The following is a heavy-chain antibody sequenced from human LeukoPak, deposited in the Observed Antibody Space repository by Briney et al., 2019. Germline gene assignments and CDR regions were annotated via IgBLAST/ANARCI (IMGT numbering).Heavy chain of an antibody. CDR3: ARSILPAANAIDY. V-gene: IGHV3-11*04. Sequence: GGSLRLSCAASGFTVSDYYMNWIRQAPGKGLEWISYMSSSGSTISYADSVTGRFTVSRDNAKNSLYLQMDSLRVEDTAVYYCARSILPAANAIDYWGEGTQLTVSS. CDR2: MSSSGSTI. D-gene: IGHD2-2*01. J-gene: IGHJ4*02. CDR1: GFTVSDYY.